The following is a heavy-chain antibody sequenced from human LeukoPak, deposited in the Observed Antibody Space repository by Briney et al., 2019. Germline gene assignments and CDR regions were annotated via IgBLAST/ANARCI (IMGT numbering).Heavy chain of an antibody. CDR1: GGSISSYY. V-gene: IGHV4-4*07. J-gene: IGHJ5*02. CDR2: IYTSGST. Sequence: SETLSLTCTVSGGSISSYYWSWIRQPAGKGLEWIGRIYTSGSTSYNPSLKSRVTMSVDTSKNQFSLKLSSVTAADTAVYYCARDGGGYDYSNQNWFDPWGQGTLVTVSS. CDR3: ARDGGGYDYSNQNWFDP. D-gene: IGHD4-11*01.